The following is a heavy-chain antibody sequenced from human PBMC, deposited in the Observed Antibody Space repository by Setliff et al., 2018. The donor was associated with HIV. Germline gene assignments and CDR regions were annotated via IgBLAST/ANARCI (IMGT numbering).Heavy chain of an antibody. CDR3: AGSTSPTAFDI. Sequence: TSETLSLTCTVSGGSISSSSYYWGWIRQPPGKGLEWIGSIYYNGNTYYNPSLKSRVTISVDTSKNQFSLKLSSVTAADTAVYYCAGSTSPTAFDIWGQGTVVTVSS. V-gene: IGHV4-39*01. J-gene: IGHJ3*02. CDR2: IYYNGNT. CDR1: GGSISSSSYY. D-gene: IGHD2-2*01.